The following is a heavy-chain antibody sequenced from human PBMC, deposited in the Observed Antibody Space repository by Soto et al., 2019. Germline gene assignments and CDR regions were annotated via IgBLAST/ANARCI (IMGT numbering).Heavy chain of an antibody. Sequence: QVQLVESGGGVVQPGRSLRLSCAASGFTFSSYGMHWVRQAPGKGLEWVAVISYDGSNKYYADSVKGRFTISRDNSKNTLYLQMNSLRAEDTAVYYCAKSIIVVPSPSEMLDYWGQGTLVTVSS. CDR2: ISYDGSNK. CDR1: GFTFSSYG. J-gene: IGHJ4*02. V-gene: IGHV3-30*18. D-gene: IGHD2-15*01. CDR3: AKSIIVVPSPSEMLDY.